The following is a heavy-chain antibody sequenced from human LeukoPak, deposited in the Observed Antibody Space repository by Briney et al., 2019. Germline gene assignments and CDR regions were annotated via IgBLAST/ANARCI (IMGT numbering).Heavy chain of an antibody. CDR2: IYYSGST. V-gene: IGHV4-39*07. Sequence: PETLSLTCTVSGGSISSSSYYWGWIRQPPGKGLEWIGSIYYSGSTYYNPSLKSRVTISVDTSKNQFSLKLSSVTAADTAVYYCARDSHHTYYCDSSGYYLGPFDYWGQGTLVTVSS. CDR1: GGSISSSSYY. CDR3: ARDSHHTYYCDSSGYYLGPFDY. J-gene: IGHJ4*02. D-gene: IGHD3-22*01.